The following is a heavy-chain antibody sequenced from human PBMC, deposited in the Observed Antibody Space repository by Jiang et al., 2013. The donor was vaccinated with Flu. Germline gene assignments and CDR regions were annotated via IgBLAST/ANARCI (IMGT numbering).Heavy chain of an antibody. D-gene: IGHD5-24*01. CDR2: PLQWEH. V-gene: IGHV4-59*11. CDR3: AKLQELTPIRHYYYHSMDV. J-gene: IGHJ6*02. CDR1: WLHQKSV. Sequence: PGLVKPSETLSLTCTCLWWLHQKSVLELDPAAPREGTGVDWVCPLQWEHQLQPSLRSRITISMDTSNNQFSLKLNSVTADDTAVYYCAKLQELTPIRHYYYHSMDVWGQGTAVTVSS.